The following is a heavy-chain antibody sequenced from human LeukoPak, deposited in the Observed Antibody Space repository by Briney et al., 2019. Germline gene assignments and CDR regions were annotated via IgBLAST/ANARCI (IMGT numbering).Heavy chain of an antibody. CDR1: GFTSSSYA. CDR2: ISVSGGRT. Sequence: AGSLTLSCAAAGFTSSSYAMSWVRHAPGKGLEWVSAISVSGGRTYYADSVKGRFTISRDNSKNTLYLQMNSLRAEDTAVYYCAKLGGWYYFDYWGQGTLVTVSS. V-gene: IGHV3-23*01. CDR3: AKLGGWYYFDY. D-gene: IGHD6-19*01. J-gene: IGHJ4*02.